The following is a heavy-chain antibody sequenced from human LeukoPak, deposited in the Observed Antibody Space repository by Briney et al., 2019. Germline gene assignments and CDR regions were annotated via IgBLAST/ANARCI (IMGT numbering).Heavy chain of an antibody. CDR1: GGSFSGYY. J-gene: IGHJ5*02. D-gene: IGHD3-10*01. V-gene: IGHV4-34*01. Sequence: SETLSLTCAVYGGSFSGYYWSWIRQPPGKGLEWIGEINHSGSTNYDPSLKSRVTISVDTSKNQFSLKLSSVTAADTAVYYCARGSGGYYGSGARGRFDPWGQGTLVTVSS. CDR2: INHSGST. CDR3: ARGSGGYYGSGARGRFDP.